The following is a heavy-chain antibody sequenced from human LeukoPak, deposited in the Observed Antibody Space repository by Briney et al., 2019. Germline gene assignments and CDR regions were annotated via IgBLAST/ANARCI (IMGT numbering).Heavy chain of an antibody. D-gene: IGHD1-26*01. CDR2: INPSGGST. CDR3: ARDKKVGATLLQFDY. J-gene: IGHJ4*02. CDR1: GYTFTSYY. Sequence: ASVKVSCKASGYTFTSYYMHWVRQAPGQGLEWMGIINPSGGSTSYAQKFQGRVTMTRDTSTSTVYMELSSLRSEDTAVYYRARDKKVGATLLQFDYWGQGTLVTVSS. V-gene: IGHV1-46*01.